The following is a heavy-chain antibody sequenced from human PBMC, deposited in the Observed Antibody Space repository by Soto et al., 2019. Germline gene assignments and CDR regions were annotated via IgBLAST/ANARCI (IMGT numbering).Heavy chain of an antibody. D-gene: IGHD2-2*03. Sequence: PGGSLRLSCAASGFTFSSYGMHWVRQAPGKGLEWVAVIWYDGSNIYYADSVKGRFTISRDNSKTTLYLQMNSLRAEDTAVYYCPREFGYCSSTSCYAVYYYYVMDVWGQGTTVTVSS. J-gene: IGHJ6*02. V-gene: IGHV3-33*01. CDR3: PREFGYCSSTSCYAVYYYYVMDV. CDR1: GFTFSSYG. CDR2: IWYDGSNI.